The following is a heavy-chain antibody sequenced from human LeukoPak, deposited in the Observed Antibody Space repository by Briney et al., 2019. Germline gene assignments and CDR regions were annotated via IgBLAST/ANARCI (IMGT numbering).Heavy chain of an antibody. D-gene: IGHD3-10*01. CDR3: AGPRIIYGSTGGGYYYGMDV. CDR1: GGSISSYY. CDR2: IYYSGST. J-gene: IGHJ6*02. Sequence: PSETLSLTCTVSGGSISSYYWSWIRQPPGKGLEWIGYIYYSGSTNYNPSLKSRVTISVDTSKNQFSLKLSSVTAADTAVYYCAGPRIIYGSTGGGYYYGMDVWGQGTTVTVSS. V-gene: IGHV4-59*01.